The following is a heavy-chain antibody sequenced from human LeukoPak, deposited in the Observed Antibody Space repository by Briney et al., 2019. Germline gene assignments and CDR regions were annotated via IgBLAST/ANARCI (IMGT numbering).Heavy chain of an antibody. J-gene: IGHJ4*02. CDR3: TRVDGSGWYDFDY. D-gene: IGHD6-19*01. CDR2: INHSGST. CDR1: GGSFSGYY. V-gene: IGHV4-34*01. Sequence: SETLSLTCAVYGGSFSGYYWSWIRQPPGKGLEWIGEINHSGSTNYNPSLKSRVTTSVDTSKNQFSLKLSSVTAADTAVYYCTRVDGSGWYDFDYWGQGTLVTVSS.